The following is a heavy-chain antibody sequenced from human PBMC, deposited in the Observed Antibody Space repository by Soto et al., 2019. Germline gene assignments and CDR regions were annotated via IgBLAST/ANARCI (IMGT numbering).Heavy chain of an antibody. V-gene: IGHV1-2*02. CDR1: GYTFTGYS. CDR3: ARSLSTIAARPDY. CDR2: INPNSGGT. Sequence: QVQLVQSGAEVTKPGASVKVSCKASGYTFTGYSLHWVRQAPAQGFEWMGWINPNSGGTHYAQKFQGRLTMTRDTSISTAYMELSRLTSDETAVYYCARSLSTIAARPDYWGQGTLVTVSS. J-gene: IGHJ4*02. D-gene: IGHD6-6*01.